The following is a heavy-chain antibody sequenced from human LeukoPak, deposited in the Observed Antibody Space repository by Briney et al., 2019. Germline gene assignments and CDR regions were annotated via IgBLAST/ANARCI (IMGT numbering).Heavy chain of an antibody. CDR3: ARGRSGYDILTDNNWFDP. CDR1: GFTFSSYS. V-gene: IGHV3-21*01. CDR2: ISSSSSYI. J-gene: IGHJ5*02. D-gene: IGHD3-9*01. Sequence: GGSLRLSCAASGFTFSSYSMNWVRQAPGKGLEWVSSISSSSSYIYYADSVKGRFTISRDNAKNSLYLQMNSLRAEDTAVYYCARGRSGYDILTDNNWFDPWGQGTLVTVSS.